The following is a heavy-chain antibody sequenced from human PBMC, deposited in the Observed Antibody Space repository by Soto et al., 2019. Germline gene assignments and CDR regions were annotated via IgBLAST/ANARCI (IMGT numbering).Heavy chain of an antibody. V-gene: IGHV5-51*01. J-gene: IGHJ6*03. CDR1: GYSFTNYW. CDR3: ARQIPPSRYYYYYYMDV. CDR2: IYPGDSDT. Sequence: GESLKISCKGSGYSFTNYWIGWVRQMPGKGLEWMGIIYPGDSDTRYSPSFQGQVTISADKSITTAYLQWSSLKASDTALYYCARQIPPSRYYYYYYMDVWGKGTTVTVSS.